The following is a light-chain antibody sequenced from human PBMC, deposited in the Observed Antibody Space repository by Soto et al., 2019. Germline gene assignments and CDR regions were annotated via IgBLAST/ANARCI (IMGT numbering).Light chain of an antibody. V-gene: IGKV1-39*01. CDR1: QTIDSY. Sequence: DIQLTQSPPSLSATVGDRVTISCRASQTIDSYLNWFQQKPGMAPKLLIYAASKLQSGVPSRFRGSGSGTDFTLTIDPLPPDNFASYYCQQTRSGITFGQGTRLEI. CDR3: QQTRSGIT. CDR2: AAS. J-gene: IGKJ5*01.